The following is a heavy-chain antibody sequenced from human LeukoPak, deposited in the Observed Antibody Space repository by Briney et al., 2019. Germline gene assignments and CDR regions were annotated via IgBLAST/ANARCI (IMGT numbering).Heavy chain of an antibody. Sequence: GGSLRLSCAASGFPFSSYGMHWVRQAPGKGLEWVAFIRYDGSNKYYADSVKGRFTISRDNSKNTLYLQMNSLRAEDTAVYYCAKDRGSYYSEWGQGTLVTVSS. D-gene: IGHD1-26*01. CDR1: GFPFSSYG. CDR3: AKDRGSYYSE. CDR2: IRYDGSNK. J-gene: IGHJ4*02. V-gene: IGHV3-30*02.